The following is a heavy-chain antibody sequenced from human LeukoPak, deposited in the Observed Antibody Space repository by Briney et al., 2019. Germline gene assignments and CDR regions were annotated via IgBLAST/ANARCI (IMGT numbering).Heavy chain of an antibody. Sequence: GGSLRLSCAASGFTFSSYAMHWVRQAPGKGLEWVAVISYDGSNKCYADSVKGRSTISRDNSKNTLYLQMNSLRAEDTAVYYCAKDHSSSFDYWGQGTLVTVSS. D-gene: IGHD6-13*01. CDR1: GFTFSSYA. CDR3: AKDHSSSFDY. V-gene: IGHV3-30-3*01. CDR2: ISYDGSNK. J-gene: IGHJ4*02.